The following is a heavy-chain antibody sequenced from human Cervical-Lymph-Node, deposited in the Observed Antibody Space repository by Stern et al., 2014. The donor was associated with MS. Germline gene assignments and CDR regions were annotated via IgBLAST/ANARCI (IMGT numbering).Heavy chain of an antibody. V-gene: IGHV1-46*03. Sequence: QDQLVQSGAEVKKPGASVTVSCRTSGYTFIDYYIHWVRQAPGQGLEWMGIINLSDGATTYAQKFQGRVTMTRDTPTNTAYMQLGSLTSEDTAVFFCAREGADNDAFDVCGQGTMVTVSS. D-gene: IGHD1-26*01. J-gene: IGHJ3*01. CDR3: AREGADNDAFDV. CDR2: INLSDGAT. CDR1: GYTFIDYY.